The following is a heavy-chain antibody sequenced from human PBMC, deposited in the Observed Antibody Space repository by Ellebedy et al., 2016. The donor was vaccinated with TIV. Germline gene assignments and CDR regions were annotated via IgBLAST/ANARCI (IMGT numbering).Heavy chain of an antibody. J-gene: IGHJ6*02. Sequence: GESLKIPCAASGFPLSNAWMSWVRQAPGKGLEWVGRIKSKTDGGTTDYAAPVKGRFTIPRDDSKNTLYLQMNSLKTEDTAVYYCTTDNVRDGYNFGHYYYYGMDVWGQGTTVTVSS. D-gene: IGHD5-24*01. CDR3: TTDNVRDGYNFGHYYYYGMDV. CDR1: GFPLSNAW. CDR2: IKSKTDGGTT. V-gene: IGHV3-15*01.